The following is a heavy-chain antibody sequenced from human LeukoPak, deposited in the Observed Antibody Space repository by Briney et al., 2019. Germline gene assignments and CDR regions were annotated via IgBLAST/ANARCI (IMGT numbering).Heavy chain of an antibody. J-gene: IGHJ3*02. D-gene: IGHD3-10*01. CDR1: GFTFSSYW. CDR2: INSDGSST. CDR3: ASITMVREVIITLMTDAFDI. Sequence: GGSLRLSCAASGFTFSSYWMHWVRQAPGKGLVWVSRINSDGSSTSYADSVKGRFTISRDNAKNTLYLQMNSLRAEDTAVYYCASITMVREVIITLMTDAFDIWGQGTMVTVSS. V-gene: IGHV3-74*01.